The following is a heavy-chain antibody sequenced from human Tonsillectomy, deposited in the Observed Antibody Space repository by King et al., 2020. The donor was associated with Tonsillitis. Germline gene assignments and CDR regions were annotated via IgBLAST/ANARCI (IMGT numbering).Heavy chain of an antibody. Sequence: EVQLVESGGGLVQPGGSLRLSCAASGFTVSSNYMSWVRQAPGKGLEWVSVIYSGGSTYYADSVKSRFTISRDNSKNTLHLQMNSLRADDTAVYYCARCTETAAAPWEVSYYFDYWGQGTLVTVSS. CDR3: ARCTETAAAPWEVSYYFDY. CDR2: IYSGGST. V-gene: IGHV3-66*01. J-gene: IGHJ4*02. CDR1: GFTVSSNY. D-gene: IGHD6-13*01.